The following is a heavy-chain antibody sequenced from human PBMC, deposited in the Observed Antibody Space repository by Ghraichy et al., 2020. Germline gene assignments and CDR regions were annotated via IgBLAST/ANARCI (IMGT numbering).Heavy chain of an antibody. D-gene: IGHD3-10*01. J-gene: IGHJ6*03. CDR3: TTDPGLRVRGVINYYYYYMDV. V-gene: IGHV3-15*01. Sequence: GGSLRLSCAASGFTFSNAWMSWVRQAPGKGLEWVGRIKSKTDGGTTDYAAPVKGRFTISRDDSKNTLYLQMNSLKTEDTAVYYCTTDPGLRVRGVINYYYYYMDVWGKGTTVTVSS. CDR1: GFTFSNAW. CDR2: IKSKTDGGTT.